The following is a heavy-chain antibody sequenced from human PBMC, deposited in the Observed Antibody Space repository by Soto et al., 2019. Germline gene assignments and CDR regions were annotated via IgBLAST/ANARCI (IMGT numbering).Heavy chain of an antibody. CDR3: TRDGVRGMDV. D-gene: IGHD3-16*01. Sequence: QVQLVQSGAEVKKPGASVKVSCKASGYTFTSYDINWVRQATGQGLEWMGWMNPNSGNTGYAQKFKGRVTMTRNPAITTAYMELSRLRPDDTVVYSCTRDGVRGMDVWGQGTTVTVSS. CDR2: MNPNSGNT. CDR1: GYTFTSYD. J-gene: IGHJ6*02. V-gene: IGHV1-8*01.